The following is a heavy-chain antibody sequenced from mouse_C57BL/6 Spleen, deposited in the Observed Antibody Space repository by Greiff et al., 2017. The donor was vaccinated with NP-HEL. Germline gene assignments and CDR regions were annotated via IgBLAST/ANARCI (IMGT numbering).Heavy chain of an antibody. CDR1: GFTFSSYA. CDR3: AIDTLIYWNYFDY. CDR2: ISDGGSYT. V-gene: IGHV5-4*01. Sequence: EVQVVESGGGLVKPGGSLKLSCAASGFTFSSYAMSWVRQTPEKRLEWVATISDGGSYTYYPDNVKGRFTISRDNAKNNLYLQMSHLKSEDTAMYYCAIDTLIYWNYFDYWGQGTTLTVSS. J-gene: IGHJ2*01. D-gene: IGHD2-1*01.